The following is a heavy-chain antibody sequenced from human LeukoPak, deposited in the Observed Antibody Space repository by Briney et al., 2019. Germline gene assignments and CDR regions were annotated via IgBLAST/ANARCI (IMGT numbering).Heavy chain of an antibody. V-gene: IGHV4-59*01. CDR2: IYYSGST. CDR3: AREGSEGYCSSTSCPPVFDY. Sequence: SETLSLTCTVSGGSISSYYWSWIRQPPGKGLEWIGYIYYSGSTNYNPSLKSRVTISVDTSKNQFSLKLSSVTAADTAVYYCAREGSEGYCSSTSCPPVFDYWGQGTLVTVSS. D-gene: IGHD2-2*01. J-gene: IGHJ4*02. CDR1: GGSISSYY.